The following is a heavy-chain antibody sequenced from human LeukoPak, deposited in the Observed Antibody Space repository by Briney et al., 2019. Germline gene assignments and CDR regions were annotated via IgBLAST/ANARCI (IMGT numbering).Heavy chain of an antibody. D-gene: IGHD3-10*01. CDR1: GFTFDDYA. Sequence: GGSLRLSCAASGFTFDDYAMHWVRQAPGKGLGWVSGISWNSGSIGYADSVKGRFTISRDNAKNSLYLQMNSLRAEDTALYYCAKDYGGLQAFDIWGQGTMVTVSS. V-gene: IGHV3-9*01. CDR3: AKDYGGLQAFDI. CDR2: ISWNSGSI. J-gene: IGHJ3*02.